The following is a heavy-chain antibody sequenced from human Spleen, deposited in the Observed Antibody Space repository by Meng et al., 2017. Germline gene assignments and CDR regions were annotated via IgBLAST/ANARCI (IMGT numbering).Heavy chain of an antibody. CDR3: AKGGSVGAPHDAFDI. D-gene: IGHD1-26*01. CDR1: GFTFSSYA. J-gene: IGHJ3*02. V-gene: IGHV3-23*01. Sequence: GESLKISCAASGFTFSSYAMSWVRQAPGKGLEWVSAISGSGGSTYYADSVKGRFTISRDNSKNTLYLQMNSLRAEDTAVYYCAKGGSVGAPHDAFDIWGQGTMVTVSS. CDR2: ISGSGGST.